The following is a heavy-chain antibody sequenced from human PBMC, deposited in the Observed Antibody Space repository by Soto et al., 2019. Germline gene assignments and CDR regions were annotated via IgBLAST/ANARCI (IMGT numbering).Heavy chain of an antibody. CDR1: GYTFTGYY. Sequence: GASVKVSCKASGYTFTGYYMHWVRQAPGQGLEWMGWINPNSGGTNYAQKFQGWVTMTRDTSISTAYMELSRLRSDDTAVYYCARVQMVYGGYYFDYWGQGTLVTVSS. J-gene: IGHJ4*02. D-gene: IGHD2-8*01. CDR2: INPNSGGT. CDR3: ARVQMVYGGYYFDY. V-gene: IGHV1-2*04.